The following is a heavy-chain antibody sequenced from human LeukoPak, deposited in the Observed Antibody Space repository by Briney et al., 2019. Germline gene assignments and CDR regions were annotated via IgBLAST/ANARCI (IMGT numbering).Heavy chain of an antibody. J-gene: IGHJ4*02. V-gene: IGHV3-23*01. D-gene: IGHD3-22*01. Sequence: GGSLRLSCTVSGFTVSTNSMSWVRQAPGKGLEWVSAISGSGGSTYYADSVKGQFTISRDNSKNTLYLQMNSLRAEDAAVYYCARPVNPYYYDTSGYEYWGQGTLVTVSS. CDR1: GFTVSTNS. CDR3: ARPVNPYYYDTSGYEY. CDR2: ISGSGGST.